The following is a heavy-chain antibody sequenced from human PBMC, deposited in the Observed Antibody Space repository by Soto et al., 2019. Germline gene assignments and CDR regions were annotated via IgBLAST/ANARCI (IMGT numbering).Heavy chain of an antibody. D-gene: IGHD3-22*01. J-gene: IGHJ4*02. Sequence: GASVKVSCKASGYTFTSYYMHWVRQAPGQGLEWMGIINPSGGSTSYAQKFQGRVTMTRDTSTSTVYMELSSLRSEDTAVYYCAAEAYYESNGTKGRMDWGKGTLVTVYS. CDR1: GYTFTSYY. CDR3: AAEAYYESNGTKGRMD. V-gene: IGHV1-46*01. CDR2: INPSGGST.